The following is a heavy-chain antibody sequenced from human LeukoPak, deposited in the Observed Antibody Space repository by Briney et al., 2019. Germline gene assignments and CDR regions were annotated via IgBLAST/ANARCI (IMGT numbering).Heavy chain of an antibody. D-gene: IGHD5-12*01. CDR1: GGSISTYY. Sequence: SETLSLTCNVSGGSISTYYWSWIRQPAGKGLEWIGYIYYSGSTNYNPSLKSRVTISVDTSKNQFSLKLSSVTAADTAVYYCAREHRGYSGYDSHYYYYYMDVWGKGTTVTISS. J-gene: IGHJ6*03. CDR2: IYYSGST. CDR3: AREHRGYSGYDSHYYYYYMDV. V-gene: IGHV4-59*01.